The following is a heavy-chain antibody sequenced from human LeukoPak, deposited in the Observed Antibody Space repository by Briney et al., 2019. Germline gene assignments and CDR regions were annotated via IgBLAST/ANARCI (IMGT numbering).Heavy chain of an antibody. D-gene: IGHD3-9*01. CDR2: IYYSGST. J-gene: IGHJ4*02. CDR3: ARGLTYYDILTGYYSPYFDY. CDR1: GGSISSYY. Sequence: SETLSLTCTVSGGSISSYYWSWIRQPPGKGLEWIGYIYYSGSTNYNPSLKSRVTISVDTSKNQFSLKLSSVTAADTAVYYCARGLTYYDILTGYYSPYFDYWGRGTLVTVSS. V-gene: IGHV4-59*01.